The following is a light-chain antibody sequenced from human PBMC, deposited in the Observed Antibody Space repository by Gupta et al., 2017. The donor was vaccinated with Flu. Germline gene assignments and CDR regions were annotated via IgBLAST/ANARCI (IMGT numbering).Light chain of an antibody. J-gene: IGKJ3*01. CDR2: LGS. CDR1: QSRLRSNGENY. CDR3: KQARQSPFT. Sequence: DIVMTKSPLSLSVTPGEPASISCRSSQSRLRSNGENYLDWYLQKPGQSPQLLVSLGSKRPYGVPYRFSGSGSGTDFTLKISRVEAEDVGVYYCKQARQSPFTFGRGTKVDIK. V-gene: IGKV2-28*01.